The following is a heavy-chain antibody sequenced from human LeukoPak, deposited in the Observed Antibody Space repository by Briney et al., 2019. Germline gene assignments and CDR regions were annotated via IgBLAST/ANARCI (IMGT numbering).Heavy chain of an antibody. V-gene: IGHV4-59*01. CDR1: GGSISSDY. Sequence: PSEALSVTCTDSGGSISSDYWSWMRQPPGKGLECMGYIYYSGSTNYTPSIKSRGTISVDTSKNQFSLKLSSVTAADTAVYYCARSYSGSYSPFDYWGQGTLVTVSS. J-gene: IGHJ4*02. D-gene: IGHD1-26*01. CDR2: IYYSGST. CDR3: ARSYSGSYSPFDY.